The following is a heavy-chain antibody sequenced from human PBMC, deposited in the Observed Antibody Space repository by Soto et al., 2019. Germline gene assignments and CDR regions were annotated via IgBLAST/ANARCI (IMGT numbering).Heavy chain of an antibody. D-gene: IGHD4-17*01. CDR3: TREEYGDYEH. V-gene: IGHV3-49*03. CDR1: LFTFGDYA. CDR2: IRSKAYGGTT. J-gene: IGHJ1*01. Sequence: SLRLSCTSSLFTFGDYAMSCFRQAPGKGLEWVGFIRSKAYGGTTEYAASVKGRFTISRDDSKSIAYLQMNSLKTEDTAVYYCTREEYGDYEHWGEGTLVTVSS.